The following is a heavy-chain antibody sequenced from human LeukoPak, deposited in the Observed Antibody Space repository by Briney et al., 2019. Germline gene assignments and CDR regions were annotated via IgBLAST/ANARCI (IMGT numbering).Heavy chain of an antibody. CDR2: IYYSGST. D-gene: IGHD3-22*01. Sequence: SETLSLTCTGSGFSISSYYWSWLRQPPGKGLEWWGYIYYSGSTNYNPSLNRRVTISVDTAKTQCSLKLSPVTAPDTTVYYCAKADDSDSSCFDCWGQGTLVTASS. V-gene: IGHV4-59*01. CDR1: GFSISSYY. J-gene: IGHJ4*02. CDR3: AKADDSDSSCFDC.